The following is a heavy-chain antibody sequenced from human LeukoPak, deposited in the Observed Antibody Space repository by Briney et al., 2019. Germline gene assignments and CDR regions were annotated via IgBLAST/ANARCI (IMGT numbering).Heavy chain of an antibody. Sequence: PGGSLRLSSAASGFTFNNVWTSRGCQAPGKGLEWVGHIKSKADGGTTEYAATVKGRFTISRDDSRNTHYLQMNSLKTEDTAIYYCTSQLLWAIIEPWGRGTLHPVSS. CDR1: GFTFNNVW. CDR2: IKSKADGGTT. CDR3: TSQLLWAIIEP. V-gene: IGHV3-15*01. J-gene: IGHJ5*02. D-gene: IGHD3-10*01.